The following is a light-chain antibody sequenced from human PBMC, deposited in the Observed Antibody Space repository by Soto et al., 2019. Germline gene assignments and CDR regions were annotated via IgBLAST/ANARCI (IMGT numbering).Light chain of an antibody. V-gene: IGKV3-20*01. CDR1: QSVRSTH. CDR3: QQYSTSPLT. CDR2: GSS. Sequence: EIVLTQSPGTLSLSPGERGTLSCRASQSVRSTHLAWYLQKPGQAPRLLIYGSSSRATGIPDRFSGSGSGTDFTLTISRLEPEDFAVYYCQQYSTSPLTFGGGTKVEIK. J-gene: IGKJ4*01.